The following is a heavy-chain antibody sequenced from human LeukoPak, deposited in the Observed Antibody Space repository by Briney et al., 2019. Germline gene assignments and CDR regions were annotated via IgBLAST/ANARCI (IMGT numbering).Heavy chain of an antibody. D-gene: IGHD6-19*01. CDR3: ARDYLNGYSSGWYDR. CDR2: INPSGGST. CDR1: GYTFTGYY. J-gene: IGHJ5*02. Sequence: ASVKVSCKTSGYTFTGYYIQWMRQAPGQGLEWMGIINPSGGSTSYAQRFQARVTMTRDTSTSTVYMELSSLRTEDTAVYYCARDYLNGYSSGWYDRWGQGTLVTVSS. V-gene: IGHV1-46*01.